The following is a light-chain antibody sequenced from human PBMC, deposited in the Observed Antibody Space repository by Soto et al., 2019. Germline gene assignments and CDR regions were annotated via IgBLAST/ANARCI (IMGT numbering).Light chain of an antibody. J-gene: IGLJ2*01. CDR1: SSDVGGYNS. V-gene: IGLV2-14*01. CDR2: DVS. Sequence: QSVLTQPASVSGSPGQSITISCTGTSSDVGGYNSVSWYQQHPGKAPKLMIYDVSNRPSGVSNRFSGSKSGNTASLPISGLQAEDEADYYCSSYTSSSTPVVFGGGTKLTVL. CDR3: SSYTSSSTPVV.